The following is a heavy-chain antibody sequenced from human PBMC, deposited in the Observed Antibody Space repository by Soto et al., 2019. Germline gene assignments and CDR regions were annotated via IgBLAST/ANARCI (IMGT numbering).Heavy chain of an antibody. Sequence: EVQLVQSGAEVKKPGESLKIYCKGSGYSFSNYWIGWVSQMPGKGLEWMGIIYPGDSDIRYSPSFQGQVTISVDTSTSTALLQWSSLKASDTGMYYCERRRDSGSDYHYNYGMVVRGQGTTVTVSS. D-gene: IGHD1-26*01. V-gene: IGHV5-51*01. CDR3: ERRRDSGSDYHYNYGMVV. CDR1: GYSFSNYW. J-gene: IGHJ6*02. CDR2: IYPGDSDI.